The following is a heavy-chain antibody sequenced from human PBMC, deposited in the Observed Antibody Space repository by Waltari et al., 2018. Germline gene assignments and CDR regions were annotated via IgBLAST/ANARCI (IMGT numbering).Heavy chain of an antibody. J-gene: IGHJ2*01. CDR1: GGSFSGYY. CDR3: ARADYGETYWYFDL. Sequence: QVQLQQSRAGLLKPSETLSLTFAVSGGSFSGYYWLSIRQPPGKGLEWIGEINHSGSTNYNPSLKSRVTISVDTSKNQCSLKLSSVTAADTAVYYCARADYGETYWYFDLWGRGTLVTVSS. CDR2: INHSGST. V-gene: IGHV4-34*01. D-gene: IGHD4-17*01.